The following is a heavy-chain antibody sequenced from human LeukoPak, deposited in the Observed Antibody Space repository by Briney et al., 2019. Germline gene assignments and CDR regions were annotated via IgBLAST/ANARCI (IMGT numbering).Heavy chain of an antibody. J-gene: IGHJ4*02. D-gene: IGHD3-22*01. CDR1: GFTFSSYG. CDR3: ARHRTRWSAYYYDSSGYYSDY. V-gene: IGHV3-33*01. CDR2: IWYDGSNK. Sequence: GGSLRLSCAASGFTFSSYGMHWVRQAPGKGLEWVAVIWYDGSNKYYADSVKGRFTISRDNSKNTLYLQMNSLRAEDTAVYYCARHRTRWSAYYYDSSGYYSDYWGQGTLVTVSS.